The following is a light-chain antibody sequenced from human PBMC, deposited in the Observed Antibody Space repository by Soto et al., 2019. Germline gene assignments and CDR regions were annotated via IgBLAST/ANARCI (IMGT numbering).Light chain of an antibody. CDR1: SSDVGGHKY. V-gene: IGLV2-14*01. CDR3: NSYTSSSTWV. Sequence: QSALTQPASVSGSPGQSITISCTGTSSDVGGHKYVSWYQQHPGKAPKLMIYEVSRRPSGVSHRLSGSKSGNTASLTISGLQAEDEADYYCNSYTSSSTWVFGGGTKLPVL. J-gene: IGLJ3*02. CDR2: EVS.